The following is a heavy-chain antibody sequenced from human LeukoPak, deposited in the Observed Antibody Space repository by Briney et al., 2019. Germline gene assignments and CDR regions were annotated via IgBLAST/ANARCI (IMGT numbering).Heavy chain of an antibody. D-gene: IGHD1-26*01. V-gene: IGHV3-21*01. CDR2: ISTSSSYI. Sequence: PGGSLGLSCAASEFTFSSYTMKWVRLAPWKGLVWVSSISTSSSYIYDADSVKGRFNISRDNAKNSLYLQMNSLRAEDTAVYYCARTYSGSCLDYWGQGTLVTVSS. CDR1: EFTFSSYT. J-gene: IGHJ4*02. CDR3: ARTYSGSCLDY.